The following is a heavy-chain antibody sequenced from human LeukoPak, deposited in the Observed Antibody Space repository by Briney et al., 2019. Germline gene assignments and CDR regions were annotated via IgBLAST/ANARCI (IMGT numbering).Heavy chain of an antibody. V-gene: IGHV4-38-2*02. CDR1: GYSISSGCY. CDR3: ARDYALGAFDI. J-gene: IGHJ3*02. D-gene: IGHD3-16*01. CDR2: IYHSGST. Sequence: PSETLSLTCTVSGYSISSGCYWGWIRQPPGKGLEWIGSIYHSGSTYYIPSLKSRVTISVDTSKNQFSLKLSSVTAADTAVYYCARDYALGAFDIWGQGTMVTVSS.